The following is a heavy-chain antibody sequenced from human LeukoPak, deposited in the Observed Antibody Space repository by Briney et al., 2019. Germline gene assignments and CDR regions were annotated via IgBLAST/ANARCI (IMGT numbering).Heavy chain of an antibody. V-gene: IGHV4-31*03. CDR2: IYYSGST. J-gene: IGHJ4*02. CDR3: ARGWDTAMAPRRDY. CDR1: GGSISSGGYS. Sequence: PSETLSLTCTVSGGSISSGGYSWSWIRQHPGKGLEWIGYIYYSGSTYYNPSLKSRVTISVDTSKNQFSLKLSSVTAADTAVYYCARGWDTAMAPRRDYWGQGTLVTVSS. D-gene: IGHD5-18*01.